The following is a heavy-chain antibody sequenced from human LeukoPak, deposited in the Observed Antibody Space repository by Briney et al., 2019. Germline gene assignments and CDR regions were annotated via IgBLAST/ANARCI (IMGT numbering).Heavy chain of an antibody. CDR3: ARGYSGTYRFGY. CDR1: GFTFSSYE. V-gene: IGHV3-48*03. CDR2: ISSSGSTI. D-gene: IGHD1-26*01. J-gene: IGHJ4*02. Sequence: TGGSLRLSCAASGFTFSSYEMDWVRQAPGKGLEWVSYISSSGSTIYYADSVKGRFTISRDNSKNTLYLQMSSLRAEDTAVYYCARGYSGTYRFGYWGQGTLVTVSS.